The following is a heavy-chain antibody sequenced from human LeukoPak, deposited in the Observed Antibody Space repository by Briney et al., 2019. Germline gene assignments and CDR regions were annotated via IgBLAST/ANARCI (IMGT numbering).Heavy chain of an antibody. D-gene: IGHD1-26*01. J-gene: IGHJ4*02. CDR3: AREGGSIVGAIYFDY. CDR2: IIPIFGTA. V-gene: IGHV1-69*13. CDR1: GGTFSSYA. Sequence: SVKVSCKASGGTFSSYAISWVRQAPGQGLEWMGGIIPIFGTANYAQKFQGRVTITADESTCTAYMELSSLRSEDTAVYYCAREGGSIVGAIYFDYWGQGTLVTVSS.